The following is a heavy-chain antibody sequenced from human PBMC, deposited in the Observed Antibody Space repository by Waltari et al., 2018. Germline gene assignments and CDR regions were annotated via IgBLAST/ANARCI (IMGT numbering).Heavy chain of an antibody. CDR2: IKEDGSDR. CDR1: GFTFHNHW. V-gene: IGHV3-7*01. Sequence: EVQLVESGGGLVQPGGSLRLPCAASGFTFHNHWRCWVGQAPGEGLEWRDNIKEDGSDRNHVDSVKGRFTISRDNAKNSLYLQMNSLRAEDTAMYYCARELPGSLVVLDHWGQGTLVIVSS. J-gene: IGHJ4*02. D-gene: IGHD3-10*01. CDR3: ARELPGSLVVLDH.